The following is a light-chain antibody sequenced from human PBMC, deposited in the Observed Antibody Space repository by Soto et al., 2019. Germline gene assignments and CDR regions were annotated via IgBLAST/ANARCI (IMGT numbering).Light chain of an antibody. V-gene: IGKV3-20*01. CDR2: GAS. CDR3: QQYGSSPLMYT. Sequence: PGERATLSCRASQSVSSSYLAWYQQKPGQAPRLLIYGASSRATGIPDRFSGSGSGTDFTLTISRLEPEDFAVYYCQQYGSSPLMYTFGQGTKLEIK. J-gene: IGKJ2*01. CDR1: QSVSSSY.